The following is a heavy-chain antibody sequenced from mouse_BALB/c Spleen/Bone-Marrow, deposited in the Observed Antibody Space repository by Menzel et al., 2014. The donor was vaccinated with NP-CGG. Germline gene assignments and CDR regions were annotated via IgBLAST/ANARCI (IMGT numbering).Heavy chain of an antibody. J-gene: IGHJ1*01. Sequence: EVQLQQSGGGLVQPGGSLKLSCAASGFDFSRYWMSWVRQAPGEGLEWIGEINPDSSTISYTPSLKDKFIISRDNAKNTLYLQMSKVRSEDTALYYCARLNYYGNLFVWGAGTTVTVSS. CDR1: GFDFSRYW. CDR2: INPDSSTI. CDR3: ARLNYYGNLFV. D-gene: IGHD1-1*01. V-gene: IGHV4-1*02.